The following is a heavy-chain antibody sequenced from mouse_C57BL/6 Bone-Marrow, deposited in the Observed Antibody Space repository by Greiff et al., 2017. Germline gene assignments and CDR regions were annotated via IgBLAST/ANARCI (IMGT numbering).Heavy chain of an antibody. J-gene: IGHJ3*01. V-gene: IGHV1-50*01. CDR3: ARDGYYAWFAY. D-gene: IGHD2-3*01. Sequence: QVHVKQPGAELVKPGASVKLSCKASGYTFTSYWMQWVKQRPGQGLEWIGGIDPSDSYTNYNQKFKGKAIWTVNTSSSTAYMQLSSLTSEDSAVYYCARDGYYAWFAYWGQGTLVTVSA. CDR1: GYTFTSYW. CDR2: IDPSDSYT.